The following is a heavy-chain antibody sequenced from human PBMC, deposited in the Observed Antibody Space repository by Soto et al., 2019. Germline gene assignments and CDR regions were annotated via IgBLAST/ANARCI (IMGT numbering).Heavy chain of an antibody. D-gene: IGHD1-26*01. CDR2: IYYSGST. CDR1: GGSISSVDYY. J-gene: IGHJ3*02. CDR3: ARERWGIGSYPDAFHI. Sequence: SETLSLTCTVSGGSISSVDYYWIWIRQPPGKGLEWIGYIYYSGSTYYNPSLKSRVTISVDTSKNQFSLKLSSVTAADTAVYYCARERWGIGSYPDAFHIWGQGTRV. V-gene: IGHV4-30-4*01.